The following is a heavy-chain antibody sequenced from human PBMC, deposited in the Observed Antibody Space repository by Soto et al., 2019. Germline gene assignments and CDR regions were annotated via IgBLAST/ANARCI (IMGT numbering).Heavy chain of an antibody. CDR2: IYHSGST. CDR1: GGSISSGGYS. V-gene: IGHV4-30-2*01. Sequence: SETLSLTCAVSGGSISSGGYSWSWIRQPPGKGLEWIGYIYHSGSTYYNPSLKSRVTISVDRSKNQFSLKLSSVTAADTAVYYCARPVGITMVRGVMAWFDPWGQGTLVTVSS. J-gene: IGHJ5*02. CDR3: ARPVGITMVRGVMAWFDP. D-gene: IGHD3-10*01.